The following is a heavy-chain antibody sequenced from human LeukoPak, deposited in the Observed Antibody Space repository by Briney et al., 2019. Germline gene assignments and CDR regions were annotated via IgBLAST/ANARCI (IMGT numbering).Heavy chain of an antibody. CDR1: GFTFSSYA. CDR2: ISGSGGST. CDR3: AKASLRFFGLDY. J-gene: IGHJ4*02. D-gene: IGHD3-3*01. V-gene: IGHV3-23*01. Sequence: GRSLRLSCAASGFTFSSYAMSWVRQAPGKGLEWVSAISGSGGSTYYADSVKGRFTISRANSKNTLYLQMNSLRAEDTAVYYCAKASLRFFGLDYWGQGTVVTVSS.